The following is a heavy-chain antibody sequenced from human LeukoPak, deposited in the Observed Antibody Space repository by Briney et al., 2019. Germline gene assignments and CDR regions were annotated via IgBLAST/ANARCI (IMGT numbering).Heavy chain of an antibody. D-gene: IGHD3-9*01. V-gene: IGHV4-59*01. CDR2: IYYSGST. CDR1: GGSISSYY. J-gene: IGHJ3*02. Sequence: SETLSLTCTVSGGSISSYYWSWIRQPPGKGLEWIGYIYYSGSTNYNPSLKSRVTISVDTSKNQFSLKLSSVTAADTAVYYCARDAFSRYDILTGYYRVHAFDIWGQGTMVTVSS. CDR3: ARDAFSRYDILTGYYRVHAFDI.